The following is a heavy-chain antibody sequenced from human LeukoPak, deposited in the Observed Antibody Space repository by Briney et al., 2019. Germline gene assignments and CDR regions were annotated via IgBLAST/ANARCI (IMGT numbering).Heavy chain of an antibody. D-gene: IGHD2-2*01. CDR3: ARGGSSTSGYYYYMDV. Sequence: GASVKVSCKASGYTFTSYDINWVRQATGQGLEWMGGIIPIFGTANYAQKFQGRVTITTDESTSTAYMELSSLRSEDTAVYYCARGGSSTSGYYYYMDVWGKGTTVNVSS. CDR2: IIPIFGTA. V-gene: IGHV1-69*05. J-gene: IGHJ6*03. CDR1: GYTFTSYD.